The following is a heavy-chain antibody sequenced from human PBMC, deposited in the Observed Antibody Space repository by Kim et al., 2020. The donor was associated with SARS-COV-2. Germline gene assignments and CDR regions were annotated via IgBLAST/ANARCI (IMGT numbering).Heavy chain of an antibody. J-gene: IGHJ4*02. CDR3: AKDFQLPLAARPLGPDY. Sequence: GGSLRLSCAASGFTFSSYAMSWVRQAPGKGLEWVSAISGSGGSTYYADSVKGRFTISRDNSKNTLYLQMNSLRAEDTAVYYCAKDFQLPLAARPLGPDYWGQGTLVTVSS. V-gene: IGHV3-23*01. CDR2: ISGSGGST. D-gene: IGHD6-6*01. CDR1: GFTFSSYA.